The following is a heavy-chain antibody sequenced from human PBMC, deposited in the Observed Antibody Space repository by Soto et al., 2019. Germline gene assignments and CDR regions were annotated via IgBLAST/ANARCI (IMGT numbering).Heavy chain of an antibody. D-gene: IGHD3-3*01. J-gene: IGHJ4*02. Sequence: VNVSCKASGYTFTSYYMHWVRQAPGQGLEWMGIINPSGGSTSYAQKFQGRVTMTRDTSTSTVYMELSSLRSEDTAVYYCARSNDFWSGYQGVDYWGQGTLVTVSS. CDR3: ARSNDFWSGYQGVDY. CDR1: GYTFTSYY. CDR2: INPSGGST. V-gene: IGHV1-46*01.